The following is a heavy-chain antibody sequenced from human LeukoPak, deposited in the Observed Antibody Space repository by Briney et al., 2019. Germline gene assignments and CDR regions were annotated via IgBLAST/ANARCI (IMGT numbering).Heavy chain of an antibody. CDR2: INHSGST. CDR1: GGSFSGYY. CDR3: ARAVGDTAMVTWSWFDP. V-gene: IGHV4-34*01. J-gene: IGHJ3*01. D-gene: IGHD5-18*01. Sequence: SETLSLTCAVYGGSFSGYYWSWIRQPPGKGLEWIGEINHSGSTNYNPSLKSRVTISVDTSKNQFSLKLSSVTAADTAVYYCARAVGDTAMVTWSWFDPWGQGTMVTVSS.